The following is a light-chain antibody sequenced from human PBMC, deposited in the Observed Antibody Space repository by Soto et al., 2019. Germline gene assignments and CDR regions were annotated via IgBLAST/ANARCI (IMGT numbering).Light chain of an antibody. Sequence: EIVLTQSPGTLSLSPGEGGTLSCRASQSVCSRCLAWYQQKPGQAPRLLIFGASSRATGIPDTFSGSGSGTAFTLTLSRLEPEDSAVYYCQHYGSTPWTFGQGTKVEI. CDR1: QSVCSRC. CDR3: QHYGSTPWT. V-gene: IGKV3-20*01. CDR2: GAS. J-gene: IGKJ1*01.